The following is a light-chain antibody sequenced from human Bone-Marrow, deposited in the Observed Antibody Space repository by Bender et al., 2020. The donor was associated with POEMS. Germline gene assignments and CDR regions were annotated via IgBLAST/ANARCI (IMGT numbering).Light chain of an antibody. J-gene: IGLJ3*02. V-gene: IGLV1-44*01. CDR2: TNN. CDR3: VAWDASLNGWV. CDR1: GSNIGGHP. Sequence: QSVLTQPPSVSGTPGQRVTISCSGSGSNIGGHPVNWYQQLPGTAPRLLIYTNNERPSGVPDRFSGSMSGTSASLAITGLQSDDEAIYFCVAWDASLNGWVFGGGTKLTVL.